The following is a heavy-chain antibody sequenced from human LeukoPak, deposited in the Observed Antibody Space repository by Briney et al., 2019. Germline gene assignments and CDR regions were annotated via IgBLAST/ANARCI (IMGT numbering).Heavy chain of an antibody. V-gene: IGHV4-61*08. CDR1: GGSISSGGYY. Sequence: SETLSLTCTVSGGSISSGGYYWSWLRQHPGKGLEWIGYIYYSGSTNYNPSLKSRVTISVDTSKNQFSLKLSSVTAADTAVYYCARFEFLTGTNYFDYWGQGTLVTVSS. CDR3: ARFEFLTGTNYFDY. J-gene: IGHJ4*02. D-gene: IGHD1-20*01. CDR2: IYYSGST.